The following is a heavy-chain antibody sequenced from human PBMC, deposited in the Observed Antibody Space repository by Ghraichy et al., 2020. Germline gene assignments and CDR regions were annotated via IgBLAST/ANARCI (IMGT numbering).Heavy chain of an antibody. D-gene: IGHD1-26*01. V-gene: IGHV3-48*02. Sequence: GGSLRLSCAASGFIFSSYAMHWVRQAPGQGLEWISYISSGGTFIYYADSVKGRFTISRDDAKNSLTLQMNGLRDADTGTYYCAREFLGIDYWGQGVPVTVSS. J-gene: IGHJ4*02. CDR3: AREFLGIDY. CDR2: ISSGGTFI. CDR1: GFIFSSYA.